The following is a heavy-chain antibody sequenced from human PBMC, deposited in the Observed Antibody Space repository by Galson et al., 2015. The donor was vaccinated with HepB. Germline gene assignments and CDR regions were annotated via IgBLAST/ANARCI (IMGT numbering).Heavy chain of an antibody. J-gene: IGHJ4*02. CDR2: ISGYNGNT. CDR3: ARSSQLGLYYGSGRERPKFDY. CDR1: GYTFTNYG. V-gene: IGHV1-18*01. D-gene: IGHD3-10*01. Sequence: SVKVSCKASGYTFTNYGISWVRQAPGQGLEWMGWISGYNGNTNYAQKLQGRVTMTTDTSTSTAYMELRSLRSDDTAVYYCARSSQLGLYYGSGRERPKFDYWGQGTLVTVSS.